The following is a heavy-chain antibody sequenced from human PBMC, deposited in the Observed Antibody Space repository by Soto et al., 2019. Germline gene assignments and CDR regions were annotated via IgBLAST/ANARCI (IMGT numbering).Heavy chain of an antibody. V-gene: IGHV1-69*06. J-gene: IGHJ6*02. D-gene: IGHD3-22*01. Sequence: ASVKVSCKASGGTFSSYAISWLRQAPGQGLEWMGGIIPIFGTANYAQKFQGRVTITADKSTSTAYMELSSLRSEDTAVYYCAHSPGDYYDSSGYRNYGMDVWGQGTTVTVSS. CDR3: AHSPGDYYDSSGYRNYGMDV. CDR1: GGTFSSYA. CDR2: IIPIFGTA.